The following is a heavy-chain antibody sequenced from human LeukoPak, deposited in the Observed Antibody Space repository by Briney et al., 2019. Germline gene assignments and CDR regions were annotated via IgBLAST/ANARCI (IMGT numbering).Heavy chain of an antibody. CDR3: ARQSGYENWFDP. V-gene: IGHV4-34*01. D-gene: IGHD3-10*01. CDR1: GGSFSGYY. Sequence: SETLSLTCGVYGGSFSGYYWSWLRQPPGKGLEWIGSIYYSGSTYYNPSLKSRVTISVDTSKNQFSLKLSSVTAADTAVYYCARQSGYENWFDPWGQGTLVTVSS. J-gene: IGHJ5*02. CDR2: IYYSGST.